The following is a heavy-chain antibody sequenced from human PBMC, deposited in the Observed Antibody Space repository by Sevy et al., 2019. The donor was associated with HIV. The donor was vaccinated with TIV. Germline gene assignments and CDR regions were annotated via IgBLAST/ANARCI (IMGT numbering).Heavy chain of an antibody. V-gene: IGHV4-61*01. Sequence: SESLSLTCTVSGGSVSSGSYYWSWIRQPPGKGLEWIGYIYYSGSTNYNPSLKSRVTISVDTSKNQFSLKLSSVTAADTAVYYCAGDGAAYSSSSGGMDVWGQGTTVTVSS. D-gene: IGHD6-6*01. J-gene: IGHJ6*02. CDR2: IYYSGST. CDR1: GGSVSSGSYY. CDR3: AGDGAAYSSSSGGMDV.